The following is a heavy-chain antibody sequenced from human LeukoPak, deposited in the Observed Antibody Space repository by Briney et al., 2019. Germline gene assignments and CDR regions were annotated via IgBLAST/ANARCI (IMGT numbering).Heavy chain of an antibody. V-gene: IGHV3-NL1*01. J-gene: IGHJ4*02. CDR2: VYSGDDGT. CDR1: GFNFREYA. D-gene: IGHD2-21*01. Sequence: GRSLRLSCAASGFNFREYAIHWVRQAPGKGLEWVSVVYSGDDGTNYAESVRGRFTISRDNSKNTVYLQMNSLRVEDTGVYYCAKRSRGYYDYWGQGTLVTVSS. CDR3: AKRSRGYYDY.